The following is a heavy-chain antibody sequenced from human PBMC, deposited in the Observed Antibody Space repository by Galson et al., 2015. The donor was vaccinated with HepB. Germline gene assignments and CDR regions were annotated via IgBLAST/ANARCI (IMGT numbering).Heavy chain of an antibody. CDR3: AKDIEYSSSSTYFDY. D-gene: IGHD6-13*01. Sequence: SLRLSCAASGFTFDDYAMHWVRHAPGKGLEWVSGISWNSGSIGYADSVKGRFTISRDNAKNSLYLQMNSLRAEDTALYYCAKDIEYSSSSTYFDYWGQGTLVTVSS. CDR2: ISWNSGSI. J-gene: IGHJ4*02. CDR1: GFTFDDYA. V-gene: IGHV3-9*01.